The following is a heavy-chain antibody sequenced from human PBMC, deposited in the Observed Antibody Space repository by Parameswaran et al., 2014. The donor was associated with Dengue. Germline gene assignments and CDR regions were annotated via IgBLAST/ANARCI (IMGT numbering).Heavy chain of an antibody. CDR1: GYSISSGYY. J-gene: IGHJ4*02. D-gene: IGHD3-10*01. Sequence: ASETLSLTCTVSGYSISSGYYWGWIRQPPGKGLEWIGSIYHSGSTYYNPSLKSRVTISVDTSKNQFSLKLSSVTAADTAVYYCARSQGMFPPFFDYWGQGTLVTVSS. CDR2: IYHSGST. CDR3: ARSQGMFPPFFDY. V-gene: IGHV4-38-2*02.